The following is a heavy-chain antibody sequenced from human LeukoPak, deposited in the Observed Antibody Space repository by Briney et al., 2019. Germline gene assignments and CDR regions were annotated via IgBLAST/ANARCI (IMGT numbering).Heavy chain of an antibody. D-gene: IGHD3-10*01. CDR1: GFIFSDFW. CDR2: IKEDGTEK. J-gene: IGHJ4*02. CDR3: GRGMRDYYGLDY. V-gene: IGHV3-7*01. Sequence: GGSLRLSCAGSGFIFSDFWMTWVRRTPGKGLEWVANIKEDGTEKNLVDSVRGRFTISRDNSKNTLYLQMNSLTVEDTAVYYCGRGMRDYYGLDYWGQGILVTVSS.